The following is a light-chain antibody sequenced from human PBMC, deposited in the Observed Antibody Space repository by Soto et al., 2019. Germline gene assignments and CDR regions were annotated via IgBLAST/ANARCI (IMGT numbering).Light chain of an antibody. V-gene: IGLV1-40*01. Sequence: SVLTQPPSVSGAPGQRVTISCTGSSSNIGASYAVHWYQQLPGTAPKLLIYGNSNRPSGVPERFSGSKSGTSASLAITGLQAEDEADYYCQSYDSSLSGSVFGGGTKLTVL. CDR3: QSYDSSLSGSV. J-gene: IGLJ3*02. CDR1: SSNIGASYA. CDR2: GNS.